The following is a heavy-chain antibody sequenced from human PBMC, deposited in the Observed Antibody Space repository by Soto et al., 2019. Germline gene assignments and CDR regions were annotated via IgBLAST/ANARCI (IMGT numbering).Heavy chain of an antibody. D-gene: IGHD3-22*01. Sequence: PGGSLRLSCAASGFTFSSYAMSWVRQAPGKGLEWVSAISGSGGSTYYADSVKGRFTISRDNSKNTLYLQMNSLRAEDTAVYYCAEHDSSGYYWDYWGQGTLVTVSS. CDR3: AEHDSSGYYWDY. CDR1: GFTFSSYA. V-gene: IGHV3-23*01. CDR2: ISGSGGST. J-gene: IGHJ4*02.